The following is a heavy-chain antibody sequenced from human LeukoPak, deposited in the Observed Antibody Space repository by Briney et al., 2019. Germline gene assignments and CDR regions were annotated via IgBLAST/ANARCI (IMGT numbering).Heavy chain of an antibody. Sequence: GGSLRLSCAASGFNVSSNYMSWVRQAPGRGLEWVSDIYSGGSPYYADSVKGRFTIARDNSKNTLYLQMSGLRDEETAVYYCASENERPDAFDIWGEGTMVTVS. CDR3: ASENERPDAFDI. V-gene: IGHV3-53*01. CDR2: IYSGGSP. J-gene: IGHJ3*02. CDR1: GFNVSSNY.